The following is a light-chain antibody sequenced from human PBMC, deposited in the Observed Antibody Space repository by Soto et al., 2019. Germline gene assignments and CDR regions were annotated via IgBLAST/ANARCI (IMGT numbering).Light chain of an antibody. CDR1: QSVSSY. J-gene: IGKJ4*01. CDR3: QQYGDSPLT. CDR2: GAS. Sequence: EIVLTQSPATLSLSPGERATLSCRASQSVSSYLAWYQQKPGQAPRLLIYGASTRATGIPARFSGSGSGTDFSLTISRLEPEDFAVYYCQQYGDSPLTFGGGTKVDI. V-gene: IGKV3-20*01.